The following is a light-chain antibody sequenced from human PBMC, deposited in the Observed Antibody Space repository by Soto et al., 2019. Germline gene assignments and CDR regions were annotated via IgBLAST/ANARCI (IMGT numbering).Light chain of an antibody. CDR3: QQRSNWLFT. CDR2: DAS. Sequence: EIVLTQSPATLSLSPGERATLSCRASQSVSSYLAWYQQKPGQAPRLLIYDASNRATGIPARFSGSGSGTDFTLTISIREPEDFAVYYCQQRSNWLFTFGPGTKVDIK. J-gene: IGKJ3*01. CDR1: QSVSSY. V-gene: IGKV3-11*01.